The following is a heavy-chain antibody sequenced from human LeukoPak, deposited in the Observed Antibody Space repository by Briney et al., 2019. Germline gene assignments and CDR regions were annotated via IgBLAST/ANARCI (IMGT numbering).Heavy chain of an antibody. V-gene: IGHV4-31*03. CDR3: ARIVVGATFDY. Sequence: SQTLSLTCTVSGGSISSGGYYWSWVRQYPGKGLEWIRYISYSGGTYYNPSLKSRIDISVDTSKNQFFLKLSSMTAADTAVYFCARIVVGATFDYWGQGTLVTVSS. J-gene: IGHJ4*02. D-gene: IGHD1-26*01. CDR1: GGSISSGGYY. CDR2: ISYSGGT.